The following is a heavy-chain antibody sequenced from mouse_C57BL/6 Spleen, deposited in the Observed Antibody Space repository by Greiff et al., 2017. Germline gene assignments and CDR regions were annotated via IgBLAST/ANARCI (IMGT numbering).Heavy chain of an antibody. D-gene: IGHD2-4*01. CDR1: GYSITSDY. Sequence: DVKLVESGPGLAKPSQTLSLTCSVTGYSITSDYWNWIRKFPGNKLEYMGYISYSGSTYYNPSLKSRISITRDTSKNQYYLQLNSVTTEDTATYYCARCDYDEGDWYFDVWGTGTTVTVSS. V-gene: IGHV3-8*01. J-gene: IGHJ1*03. CDR3: ARCDYDEGDWYFDV. CDR2: ISYSGST.